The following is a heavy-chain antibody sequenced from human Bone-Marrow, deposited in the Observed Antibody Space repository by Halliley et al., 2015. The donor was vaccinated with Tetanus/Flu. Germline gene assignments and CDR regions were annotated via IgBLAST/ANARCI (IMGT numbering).Heavy chain of an antibody. J-gene: IGHJ5*02. CDR1: GDSISNTDW. CDR2: IHHSGST. CDR3: ARGNSILGGVMGWFDP. Sequence: TLSLTCAVSGDSISNTDWWSWVRQPPGEGLEWIGEIHHSGSTNYNPSLKSRVTILVDKSKNQFSLKLNSVTAADTAIYYCARGNSILGGVMGWFDPWGQGTLVTVSS. D-gene: IGHD3-3*01. V-gene: IGHV4-4*02.